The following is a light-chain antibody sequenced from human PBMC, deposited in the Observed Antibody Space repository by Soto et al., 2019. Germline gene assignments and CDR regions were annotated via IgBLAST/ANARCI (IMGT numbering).Light chain of an antibody. CDR3: QQYNSYLYT. CDR2: DAS. CDR1: QSISSW. V-gene: IGKV1-5*01. J-gene: IGKJ2*01. Sequence: DIQMTQSHSTLSASVGDRVTITCRASQSISSWLAWYQQKPGKAPKLLIYDASSLESGVPSRFSGSGSGTEFTLTFSSLQPDDFATYYCQQYNSYLYTFGQGTKLEIK.